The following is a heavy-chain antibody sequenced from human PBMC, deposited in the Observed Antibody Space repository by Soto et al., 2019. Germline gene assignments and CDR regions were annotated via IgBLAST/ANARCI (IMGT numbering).Heavy chain of an antibody. CDR2: IYYSGST. D-gene: IGHD2-21*02. CDR1: GGSIGSYY. CDR3: ARMEAYCGGDCYWDYYYGMDV. Sequence: QVQLQESGPGLVKPSETLSLTCTVSGGSIGSYYWSWIRQPPGKGLEWIGYIYYSGSTNYNPSLKSRVTISVDTSKNQFSLKLSSVTAADTAVYYCARMEAYCGGDCYWDYYYGMDVWGQGTTVTVSS. J-gene: IGHJ6*02. V-gene: IGHV4-59*01.